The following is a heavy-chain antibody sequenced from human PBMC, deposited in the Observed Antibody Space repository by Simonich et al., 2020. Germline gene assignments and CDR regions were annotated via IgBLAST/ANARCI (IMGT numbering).Heavy chain of an antibody. CDR2: IWYDGSNK. CDR3: ARDRYCSGGSCYYFDY. J-gene: IGHJ4*02. D-gene: IGHD2-15*01. Sequence: QVQLVESGGGVVQPGRSLRLSCAASGFTFSSYGMHWVRQAPGKGLEWVAVIWYDGSNKYYADSVKGRFTFSRDNSKNPLYLQMNSLRAEDTAVYYCARDRYCSGGSCYYFDYWGQGTLVTVSS. CDR1: GFTFSSYG. V-gene: IGHV3-33*01.